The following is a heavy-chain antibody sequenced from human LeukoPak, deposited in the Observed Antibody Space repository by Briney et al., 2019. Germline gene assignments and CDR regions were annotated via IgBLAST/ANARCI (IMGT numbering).Heavy chain of an antibody. CDR2: IKQDGSEK. Sequence: PGGSLRLSCAASGFTFSSHWMSWVSQAPGKGLEWVANIKQDGSEKYYVDSVKGRFTISRDNAKNSLYLQMNSLRAEDTAVYYCARVPTPKRLTLDYWGQGTLVTVSS. V-gene: IGHV3-7*01. CDR3: ARVPTPKRLTLDY. J-gene: IGHJ4*02. D-gene: IGHD2-15*01. CDR1: GFTFSSHW.